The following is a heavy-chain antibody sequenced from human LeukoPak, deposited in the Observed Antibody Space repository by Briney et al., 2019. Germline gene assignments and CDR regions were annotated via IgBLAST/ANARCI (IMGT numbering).Heavy chain of an antibody. D-gene: IGHD6-13*01. V-gene: IGHV3-74*01. CDR3: ARSSRGALDI. CDR2: VFGDGSVT. Sequence: GGSLRLSCAASGFAFSTYWMHWVRQDPGKGLLWVSLVFGDGSVTTYADSVRGRFTVSRDNAKNTPYLQMNSVSAEDTAVYYCARSSRGALDIWGQGIMVTVSS. J-gene: IGHJ3*02. CDR1: GFAFSTYW.